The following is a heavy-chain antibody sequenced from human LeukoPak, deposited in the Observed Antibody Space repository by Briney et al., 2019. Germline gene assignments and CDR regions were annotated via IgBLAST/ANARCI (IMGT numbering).Heavy chain of an antibody. CDR3: AKRADYYDSSRALYDAFDL. D-gene: IGHD3-16*01. CDR2: IRYDGSDK. J-gene: IGHJ3*01. CDR1: GFTFSNYW. V-gene: IGHV3-30*02. Sequence: GGSLRLSCAASGFTFSNYWMHWVRQAPGKGLEWVTFIRYDGSDKYYADSVKGRFTISRDNSKNTLFLQMNSLRVEDTAVYYCAKRADYYDSSRALYDAFDLWGQGTMVTVSS.